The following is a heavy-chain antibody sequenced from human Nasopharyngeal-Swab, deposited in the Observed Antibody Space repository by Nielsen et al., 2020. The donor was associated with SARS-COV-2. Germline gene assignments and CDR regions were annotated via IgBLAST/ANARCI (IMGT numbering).Heavy chain of an antibody. J-gene: IGHJ6*02. D-gene: IGHD4-17*01. CDR3: ARRPTNGDYGAYGMDV. CDR1: GYSFTSYW. V-gene: IGHV5-51*01. Sequence: GESLKISCKGSGYSFTSYWIGWVRQMPGKGLEWIGIIYPGDSDTRYSPSFQGQVTISADKSISTAYLQWSSLKASDTAMYYCARRPTNGDYGAYGMDVWGQGTTVTVSS. CDR2: IYPGDSDT.